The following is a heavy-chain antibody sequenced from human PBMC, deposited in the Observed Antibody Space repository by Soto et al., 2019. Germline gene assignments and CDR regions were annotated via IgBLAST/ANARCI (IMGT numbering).Heavy chain of an antibody. J-gene: IGHJ5*02. CDR2: IKSKTDGGTT. CDR3: TTVSGPDYYDSSGYFT. D-gene: IGHD3-22*01. V-gene: IGHV3-15*01. CDR1: GFTFSNAW. Sequence: GGSLRLSCAASGFTFSNAWISWVRQAPGKGLEWVGRIKSKTDGGTTDYAAPVKGRFTISRDDSKNTLYLQMNSLKTEDTAVYYCTTVSGPDYYDSSGYFTWGQGSPVTVSS.